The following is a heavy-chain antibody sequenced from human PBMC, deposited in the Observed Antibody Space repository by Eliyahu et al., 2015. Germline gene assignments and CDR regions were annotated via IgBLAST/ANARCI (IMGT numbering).Heavy chain of an antibody. D-gene: IGHD2-21*01. CDR1: GDDIINYA. CDR3: VSARHSATPKVWRS. CDR2: VVPIVRIS. Sequence: QLHLVQSGAEVKRPGSAVKVSCVXSGDDIINYAINWVRQAPGQGLEWMGWVVPIVRISRYAEKFQNKVTITADASRNTAYLSMSSLRYDDTAVYYCVSARHSATPKVWRSWGQGTLVSVSS. J-gene: IGHJ5*02. V-gene: IGHV1-69*10.